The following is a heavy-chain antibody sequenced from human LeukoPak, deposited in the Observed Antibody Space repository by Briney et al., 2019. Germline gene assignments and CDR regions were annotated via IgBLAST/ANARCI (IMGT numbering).Heavy chain of an antibody. CDR3: ARGYDSSGYWYFDY. D-gene: IGHD3-22*01. J-gene: IGHJ4*02. CDR1: GFTFSSYW. V-gene: IGHV3-7*04. Sequence: GGSLRLSCAASGFTFSSYWMSWVRQAPGKGLEWVANIKQDGSEKYYVDSMKGRFTISRDNAKNSLYLQMNSLRAEDTAVYYCARGYDSSGYWYFDYWGQGTLVTVSS. CDR2: IKQDGSEK.